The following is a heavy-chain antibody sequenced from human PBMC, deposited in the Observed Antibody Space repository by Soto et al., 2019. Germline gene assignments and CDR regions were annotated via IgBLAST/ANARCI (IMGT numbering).Heavy chain of an antibody. D-gene: IGHD3-3*01. Sequence: QVQLVESGGGVVQPGRSLRLSCAASGFTFTKFAMNWVRQAPGKGLEWVAVISYDGSNKYYADSVQGRFTISRDNSKNTLYLQMNSLRVEDTAMYYCATSECVRGPFKYWGQGTLVTVFS. CDR1: GFTFTKFA. J-gene: IGHJ4*02. CDR2: ISYDGSNK. V-gene: IGHV3-30-3*01. CDR3: ATSECVRGPFKY.